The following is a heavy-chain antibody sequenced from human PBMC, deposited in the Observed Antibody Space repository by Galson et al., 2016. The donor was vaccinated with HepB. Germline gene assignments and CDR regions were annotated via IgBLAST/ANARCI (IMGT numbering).Heavy chain of an antibody. V-gene: IGHV3-33*01. Sequence: LRLSCAASGFTFSTYVMHWVRQAPGKGLEWVAVIWYDGSNKYYADSVRGRFTISRDNSKNTMYLQLNSLRAEDRAVYYCARDSGLDYWGQGTLVTVSS. CDR2: IWYDGSNK. D-gene: IGHD2-15*01. CDR3: ARDSGLDY. CDR1: GFTFSTYV. J-gene: IGHJ4*02.